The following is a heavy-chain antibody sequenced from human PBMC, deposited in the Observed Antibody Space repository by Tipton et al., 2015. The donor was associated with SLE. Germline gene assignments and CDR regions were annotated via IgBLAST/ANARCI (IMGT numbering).Heavy chain of an antibody. V-gene: IGHV4-59*12. J-gene: IGHJ5*02. CDR1: GDSIRNYF. CDR2: GHYSGNT. CDR3: ARGPYYKFWSGPPNWFDP. D-gene: IGHD3-3*01. Sequence: LRLSCSVSGDSIRNYFCTWIRQSVGTGLEWIGYGHYSGNTNYNLSLKRRVTISVDTSKNQFFLRLSAATAADTALYYCARGPYYKFWSGPPNWFDPWGQGTLVTVSS.